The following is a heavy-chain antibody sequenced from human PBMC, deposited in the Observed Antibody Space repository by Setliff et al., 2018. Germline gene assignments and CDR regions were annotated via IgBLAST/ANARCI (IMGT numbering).Heavy chain of an antibody. V-gene: IGHV2-5*02. D-gene: IGHD3-22*01. CDR3: AHRRGDYYDSSGYYYDY. J-gene: IGHJ4*02. CDR1: GFSLGTSGVG. CDR2: IYWDDDK. Sequence: VSGPTLVNPTQTLTLTCTFSGFSLGTSGVGVGWIRQPPGKALEWLALIYWDDDKRYSPSLKSRLTITKDTSKNQVVLTMTNMDPVDTATYYCAHRRGDYYDSSGYYYDYWGQGTLVTVSS.